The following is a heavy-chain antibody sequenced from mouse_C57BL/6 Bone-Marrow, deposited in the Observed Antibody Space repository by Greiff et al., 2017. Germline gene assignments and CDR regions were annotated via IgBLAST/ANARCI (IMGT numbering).Heavy chain of an antibody. D-gene: IGHD1-1*01. Sequence: VQLKQSGPELVKPGASVTISCKASGYSFTDYNMNWVKQSNGKSLEWIGVINPNYGTTSYNQKFKGKATLTVDQSSSTAYMQLNSLTSEDSAVYYCASDYYGSSYETWFAYWGQGTLVTVSA. CDR1: GYSFTDYN. V-gene: IGHV1-39*01. CDR3: ASDYYGSSYETWFAY. J-gene: IGHJ3*01. CDR2: INPNYGTT.